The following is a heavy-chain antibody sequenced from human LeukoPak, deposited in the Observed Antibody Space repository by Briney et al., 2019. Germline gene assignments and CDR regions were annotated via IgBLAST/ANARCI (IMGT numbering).Heavy chain of an antibody. CDR1: GFTFSSYG. CDR2: IKQDGSEQ. Sequence: PGGSLRLSYAASGFTFSSYGMHWVRQAPGRGLEWVANIKQDGSEQYTVDSVKGRFTISRDNAKNSLSLQMNSLRAEDTAVYYCARPLMYYYGSETYFWFDPWGQGTLVTASS. CDR3: ARPLMYYYGSETYFWFDP. D-gene: IGHD3-10*01. J-gene: IGHJ5*02. V-gene: IGHV3-7*01.